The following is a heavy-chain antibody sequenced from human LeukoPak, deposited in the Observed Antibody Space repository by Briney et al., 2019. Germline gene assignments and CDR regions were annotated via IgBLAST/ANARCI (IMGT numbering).Heavy chain of an antibody. CDR3: ARDIRGGYDDGYYFDY. CDR1: EFTFSAYW. V-gene: IGHV3-74*01. D-gene: IGHD5-12*01. J-gene: IGHJ4*02. Sequence: GGSLRLSCAASEFTFSAYWMHWVRQVPGKGLVWVSRINGDGSSTSYADSVKGRFTISRDNAKNTLYLQMNSLRAEDTAVYYCARDIRGGYDDGYYFDYWGQGTLVTVSS. CDR2: INGDGSST.